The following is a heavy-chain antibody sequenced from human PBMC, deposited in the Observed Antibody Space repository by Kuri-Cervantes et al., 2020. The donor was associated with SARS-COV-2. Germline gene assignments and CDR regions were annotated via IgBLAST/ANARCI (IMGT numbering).Heavy chain of an antibody. CDR3: AREESSGWFNWFDP. J-gene: IGHJ5*02. Sequence: GESLKISCTASGFTFGDYAMSWVRQAPGKGLEWVGRTRNKANSYTTEYAASVKGRFTISRDDSKNSLYLQMNSLKTEDTAVYYCAREESSGWFNWFDPWGQGTLVTVSS. D-gene: IGHD6-19*01. CDR2: TRNKANSYTT. CDR1: GFTFGDYA. V-gene: IGHV3-72*01.